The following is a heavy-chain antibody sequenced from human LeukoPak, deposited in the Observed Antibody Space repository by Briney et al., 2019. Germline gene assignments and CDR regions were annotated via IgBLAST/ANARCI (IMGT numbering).Heavy chain of an antibody. Sequence: GGSLRLSCAASGFTVSSNYMSWVRQAPGKGLEWVSIIYSGGSTDYADSVKGRFTISRDNSKNTLYLQMNSLRAEDTAVYYCARDEEGSYPFDYWGQGTLVTVSS. V-gene: IGHV3-53*01. D-gene: IGHD1-26*01. CDR3: ARDEEGSYPFDY. J-gene: IGHJ4*02. CDR1: GFTVSSNY. CDR2: IYSGGST.